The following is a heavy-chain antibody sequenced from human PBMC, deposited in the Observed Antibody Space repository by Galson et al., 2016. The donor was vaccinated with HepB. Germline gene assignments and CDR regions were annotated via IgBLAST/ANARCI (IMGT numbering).Heavy chain of an antibody. Sequence: INYADSVKGRFTISRDNADNSLFLHMSSLRAEDTAIYYCARDNSHCGRTSCIPTYRYFDLWGRGTLVTVSS. D-gene: IGHD2-2*01. V-gene: IGHV3-21*01. CDR2: I. CDR3: ARDNSHCGRTSCIPTYRYFDL. J-gene: IGHJ2*01.